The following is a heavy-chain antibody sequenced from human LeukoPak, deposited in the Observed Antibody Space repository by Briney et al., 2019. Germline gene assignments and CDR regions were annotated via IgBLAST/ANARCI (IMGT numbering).Heavy chain of an antibody. CDR2: ISYHGSNK. CDR1: EFTFSSYA. CDR3: AKNTHAYAEIFDY. D-gene: IGHD2-2*01. J-gene: IGHJ4*02. V-gene: IGHV3-30*18. Sequence: GGSLRLSCAASEFTFSSYAMHWFRQAPGKGLEWVAFISYHGSNKYYADSVKGRFTISRDNSKNTLFLQMNSLRAEDTAVYYCAKNTHAYAEIFDYWGQGSLVTVSS.